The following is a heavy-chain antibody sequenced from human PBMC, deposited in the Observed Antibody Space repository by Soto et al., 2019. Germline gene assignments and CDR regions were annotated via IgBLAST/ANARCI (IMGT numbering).Heavy chain of an antibody. Sequence: EVQLLESGGGLVQPGGSLRHSGAAPGFTFSNYAMNWIRQAPGKGLEWGSVISGSGGSTYYADSGKGRFTISRDQSKNTLYLQLNSLRGEDTAVYYCARRSSVWYFDYWGQGTLVTVSS. V-gene: IGHV3-23*01. CDR1: GFTFSNYA. CDR2: ISGSGGST. CDR3: ARRSSVWYFDY. D-gene: IGHD6-19*01. J-gene: IGHJ4*02.